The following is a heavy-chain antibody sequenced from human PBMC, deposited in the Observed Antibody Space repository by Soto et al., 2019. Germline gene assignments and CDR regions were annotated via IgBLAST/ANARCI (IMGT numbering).Heavy chain of an antibody. D-gene: IGHD1-26*01. J-gene: IGHJ4*02. CDR3: APASGIAGY. CDR1: GFTFSSYA. V-gene: IGHV3-30-3*01. Sequence: QVQLVESGGGVVQPVRSLRLSCAASGFTFSSYAMHWVRQAPGKGLEWVAVISYDGSNKYYADSVKGRFTISRDNSKNTLYLQMNSLRAEDTAVYYCAPASGIAGYWGQGTLVTVSS. CDR2: ISYDGSNK.